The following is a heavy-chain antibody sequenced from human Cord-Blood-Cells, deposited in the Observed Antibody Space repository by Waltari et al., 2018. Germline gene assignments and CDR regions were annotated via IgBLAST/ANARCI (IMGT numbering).Heavy chain of an antibody. J-gene: IGHJ5*02. V-gene: IGHV3-30-3*01. CDR3: ARDRDGYNNWFDP. D-gene: IGHD5-12*01. Sequence: QVQLVESGGGVVQPGRSLRLSCAASGFTFRSYAMQWVHQAPGKGLEWVAVISYDGSNKYYADSVKGRFTISRDNSKNTLYLQMNSLRAEDTAVYYCARDRDGYNNWFDPWGQGTLVTVSS. CDR2: ISYDGSNK. CDR1: GFTFRSYA.